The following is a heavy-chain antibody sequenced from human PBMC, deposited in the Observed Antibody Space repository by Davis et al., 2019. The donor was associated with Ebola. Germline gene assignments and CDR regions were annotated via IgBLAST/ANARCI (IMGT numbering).Heavy chain of an antibody. CDR2: MNPNSGNT. CDR3: ARVSMGDSFSSYHGIDV. CDR1: GYTFTSYD. J-gene: IGHJ6*02. D-gene: IGHD1-26*01. V-gene: IGHV1-8*01. Sequence: ASEKVSCKASGYTFTSYDINWVRQATGQGLEWMGWMNPNSGNTGYAQKFQGRVTMTRNTSISTAYMELSSLRSEDTAVYYCARVSMGDSFSSYHGIDVWGQGTTVTVSS.